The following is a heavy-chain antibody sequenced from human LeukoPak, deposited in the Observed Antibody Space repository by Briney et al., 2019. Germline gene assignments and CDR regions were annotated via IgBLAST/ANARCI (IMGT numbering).Heavy chain of an antibody. J-gene: IGHJ4*02. D-gene: IGHD5-24*01. CDR3: ARDRNSDGYNYVEDY. V-gene: IGHV3-53*01. Sequence: QTGGSLRLSCAASGFTVSSNYMSWVRQAPGKGLEWVSVIYSGGSTYYADSVKGRFTISRDNSKNTLYLQMNSLRAEDTAVYYCARDRNSDGYNYVEDYWGQGTLVTVSS. CDR1: GFTVSSNY. CDR2: IYSGGST.